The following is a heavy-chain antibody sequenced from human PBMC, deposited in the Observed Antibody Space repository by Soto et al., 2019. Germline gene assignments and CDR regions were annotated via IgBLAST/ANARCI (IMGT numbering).Heavy chain of an antibody. CDR3: ARWRDFLCSGGSCSRQCIDV. CDR1: GFTFSSYG. D-gene: IGHD2-15*01. V-gene: IGHV3-33*01. Sequence: GGSLRLSCAASGFTFSSYGMHWVRQAQGKGLEWEAVIWYVGSNKYYADSVEGRFTISRDNSKNTLDLQMLSLRAEDTAAYYCARWRDFLCSGGSCSRQCIDVCGQGTLVTVSS. CDR2: IWYVGSNK. J-gene: IGHJ4*02.